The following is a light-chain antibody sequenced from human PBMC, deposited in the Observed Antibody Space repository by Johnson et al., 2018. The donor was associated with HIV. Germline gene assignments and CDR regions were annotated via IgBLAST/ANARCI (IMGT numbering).Light chain of an antibody. CDR2: DNN. CDR3: GTWDSSLILYV. J-gene: IGLJ1*01. Sequence: QSVLTQPPSVSAAPGQKVTISCSGSSSNIGNNYVSWYQQLPGTAPKLLIYDNNQRPSGIPDRFSVSKSGTSATLGITGLQTGDEADYYCGTWDSSLILYVFGTVTKVTVL. CDR1: SSNIGNNY. V-gene: IGLV1-51*01.